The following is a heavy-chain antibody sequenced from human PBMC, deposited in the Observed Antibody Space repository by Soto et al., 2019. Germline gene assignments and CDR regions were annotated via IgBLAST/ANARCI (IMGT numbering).Heavy chain of an antibody. CDR3: ARDFGFGESRHMHV. D-gene: IGHD3-10*01. V-gene: IGHV4-59*01. CDR1: YGSISSYY. Sequence: TSEALSLTCTVSYGSISSYYLSWIREPPGKGLELIGYIYYSGSTNYNPSLKSRVTISVDTSKNQFSLKLSSVTAADTAVYYCARDFGFGESRHMHVWGKGTTVTV. J-gene: IGHJ6*03. CDR2: IYYSGST.